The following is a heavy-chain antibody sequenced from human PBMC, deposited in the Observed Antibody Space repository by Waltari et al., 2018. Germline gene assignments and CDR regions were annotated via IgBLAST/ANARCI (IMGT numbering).Heavy chain of an antibody. D-gene: IGHD6-6*01. V-gene: IGHV3-21*01. CDR2: ISSSSSYI. J-gene: IGHJ4*02. Sequence: EVQLVESGGGLVKPGGSLRLSCAASGFTFSSYSMNWVSQDPGKGLEWVSSISSSSSYIYYADSVKGRFTISRDNAKNSLYLQMNSLRAEDTAVYYCARDPYSSSSSYYFDYWGQGTLVTVSS. CDR3: ARDPYSSSSSYYFDY. CDR1: GFTFSSYS.